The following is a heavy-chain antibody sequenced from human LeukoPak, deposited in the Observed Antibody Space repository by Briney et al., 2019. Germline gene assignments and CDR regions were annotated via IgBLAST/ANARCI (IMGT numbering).Heavy chain of an antibody. D-gene: IGHD3-10*01. CDR2: IYYSGST. CDR3: ARDHWDTMVRGVLWWFDP. J-gene: IGHJ5*02. CDR1: GGSISSSSYY. Sequence: PSETLSLTCTVSGGSISSSSYYWGWIRQPPGKGLEWIGSIYYSGSTYYNPSLKSRVTISVDTSKNQFSLKLSSVTAADTAVYYCARDHWDTMVRGVLWWFDPWGQGTLVTVSS. V-gene: IGHV4-39*07.